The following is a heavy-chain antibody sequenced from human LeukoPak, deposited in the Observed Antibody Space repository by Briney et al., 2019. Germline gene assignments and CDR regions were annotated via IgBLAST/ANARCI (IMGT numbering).Heavy chain of an antibody. Sequence: ASVKVSCKASGYTFSGYYMHWVRQAPGQGLEWMGWINPNSGGTNIAQKFQGRVTMTRDTSVSTAYMELSRLRSDDTAVYYCARLYSGYGNYYYYMDVWGKGTTVTVSS. CDR1: GYTFSGYY. CDR3: ARLYSGYGNYYYYMDV. J-gene: IGHJ6*03. D-gene: IGHD5-12*01. V-gene: IGHV1-2*02. CDR2: INPNSGGT.